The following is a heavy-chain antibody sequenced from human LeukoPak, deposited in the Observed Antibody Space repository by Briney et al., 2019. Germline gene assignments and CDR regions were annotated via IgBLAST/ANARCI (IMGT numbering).Heavy chain of an antibody. V-gene: IGHV3-30*02. D-gene: IGHD3-22*01. CDR3: AKGYQGYYYDSSGQIDY. Sequence: GGSLRLSCAASGFTFSSYGVHWVRQAPGKGLEWVAFIRYDGSNKYYADSVKGRFTISRDNSKNTLYLQMNSLRAEDTAVYYCAKGYQGYYYDSSGQIDYWGQGTLVTVSS. J-gene: IGHJ4*02. CDR1: GFTFSSYG. CDR2: IRYDGSNK.